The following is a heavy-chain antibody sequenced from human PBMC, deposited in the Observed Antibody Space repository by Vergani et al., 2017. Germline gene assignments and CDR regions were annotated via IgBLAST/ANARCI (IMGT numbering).Heavy chain of an antibody. D-gene: IGHD5-24*01. J-gene: IGHJ4*02. V-gene: IGHV3-23*01. CDR3: AKDLRDGYKPFDY. Sequence: EVQLLESGGGLVQPGGSLRLSCAASGFTFSSYAMSWVRQAPGKGLEWVSAISGSGGSTYYADSVKGRFTISRDNSKNPLYLQMNSLRAEDTAVYYCAKDLRDGYKPFDYWGQGTLVTVSS. CDR1: GFTFSSYA. CDR2: ISGSGGST.